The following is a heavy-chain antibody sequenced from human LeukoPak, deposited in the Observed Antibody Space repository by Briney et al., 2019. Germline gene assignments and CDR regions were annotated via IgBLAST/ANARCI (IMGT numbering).Heavy chain of an antibody. Sequence: PGGSLRLSCAASGFTFSNYAMHWVRQVPGKGLEWVAVVLFDGNDKYYRDPVKGRFTISRDNSKNTLYLQMNNLRVEDTAVYYCAKDGAVGYCSGGSCYCHNWFDPWGQGTLVTVSS. CDR3: AKDGAVGYCSGGSCYCHNWFDP. D-gene: IGHD2-15*01. J-gene: IGHJ5*02. CDR1: GFTFSNYA. V-gene: IGHV3-30*18. CDR2: VLFDGNDK.